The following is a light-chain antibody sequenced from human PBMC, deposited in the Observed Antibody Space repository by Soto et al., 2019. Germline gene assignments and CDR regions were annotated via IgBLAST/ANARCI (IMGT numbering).Light chain of an antibody. J-gene: IGKJ1*01. V-gene: IGKV3-15*01. CDR3: QQYSGWPRT. Sequence: EIVMTQSPATLSVSPGESATLSCRASQSLSTNLAWYQEKPGQAPRLLIYGASTTAPGIPARFSGSGSGTEFTLTISSLQSEDSAVYHCQQYSGWPRTFGQGTKVDIK. CDR2: GAS. CDR1: QSLSTN.